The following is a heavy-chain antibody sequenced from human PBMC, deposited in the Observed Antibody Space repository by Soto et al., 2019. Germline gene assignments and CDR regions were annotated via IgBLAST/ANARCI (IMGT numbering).Heavy chain of an antibody. D-gene: IGHD6-19*01. CDR2: MSTTETT. Sequence: SETLSLTCSVSGGSVRGYDWSGSLHSPDKALEWLGRLYIGRMSTTETTTYNPSLKGRVTMSVDTSKNHFSLQMNSVTAADTDIYYCANLRAVAGPLDKWGPGTLVTVS. CDR3: ANLRAVAGPLDK. J-gene: IGHJ4*02. CDR1: GGSVRGYD. V-gene: IGHV4-4*07.